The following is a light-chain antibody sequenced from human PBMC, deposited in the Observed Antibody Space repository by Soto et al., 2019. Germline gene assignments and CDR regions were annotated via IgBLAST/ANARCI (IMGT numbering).Light chain of an antibody. CDR2: DVS. J-gene: IGLJ1*01. V-gene: IGLV2-11*01. Sequence: QSALTQPRSVSGSPGQSVTISCTGASSDVGGYNYVSWYQQHPGKAPKLMIYDVSKRPSGVPDRFSGSKSGNTASLTISGLQTEDEADYYCCSFTTTSTHVFGTGTKVTVL. CDR1: SSDVGGYNY. CDR3: CSFTTTSTHV.